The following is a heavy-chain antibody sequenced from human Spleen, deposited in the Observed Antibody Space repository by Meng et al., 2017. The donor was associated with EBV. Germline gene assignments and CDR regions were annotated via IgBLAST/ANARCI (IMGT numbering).Heavy chain of an antibody. D-gene: IGHD3-10*01. J-gene: IGHJ4*02. V-gene: IGHV2-5*02. Sequence: QITLRESVPTLPKPNQTLPLTCPFSGVSLSTSVVGVGWIRQPPGKALEWLALIYWDDDNRYSPSLKSRLTITRDTSRNQVVLRMTNMDPVDTATYYCAYFYYYGSGTYGINYFDYWGPGTLVTVSS. CDR1: GVSLSTSVVG. CDR2: IYWDDDN. CDR3: AYFYYYGSGTYGINYFDY.